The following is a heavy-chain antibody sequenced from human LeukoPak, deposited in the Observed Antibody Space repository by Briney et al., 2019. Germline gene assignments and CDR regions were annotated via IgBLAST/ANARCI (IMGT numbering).Heavy chain of an antibody. Sequence: PGGSLRLSCAASGFTFSNYAIHWVRQAPGKGLEWVAVISYDGSNKYYADSVKGRFTISRDNSKNTLYLQMNSLRAEDTALYYCARELSGWSLDHWGQGTLVTVSS. CDR3: ARELSGWSLDH. J-gene: IGHJ4*02. CDR2: ISYDGSNK. V-gene: IGHV3-30-3*01. D-gene: IGHD6-19*01. CDR1: GFTFSNYA.